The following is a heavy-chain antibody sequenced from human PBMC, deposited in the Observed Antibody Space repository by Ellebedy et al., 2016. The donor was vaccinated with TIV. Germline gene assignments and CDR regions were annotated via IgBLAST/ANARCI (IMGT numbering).Heavy chain of an antibody. CDR2: ISYDGSNK. Sequence: GGSLRLSCAASGFTFSSYAMHWVRQAPGKGLEWVAVISYDGSNKYYADSVKGRFTISRDNSKNTLYLQMNSLRAEDTAVYYCARCPLREYYYGMDVWGQGTTVTVSS. V-gene: IGHV3-30*01. CDR3: ARCPLREYYYGMDV. J-gene: IGHJ6*02. D-gene: IGHD5-24*01. CDR1: GFTFSSYA.